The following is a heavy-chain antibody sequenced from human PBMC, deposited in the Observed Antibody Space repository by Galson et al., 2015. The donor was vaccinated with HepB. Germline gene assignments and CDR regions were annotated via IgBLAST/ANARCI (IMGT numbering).Heavy chain of an antibody. Sequence: SVKVSCKASGGSFSTFAFNWVRQAPGQGLEWMGTFIPIFATANYAQKFQDRVTITADKSTTTAYMELTSLRPEDTAVYYCARGVGRGRRYSNTWQKDYYDTDVWGQGTTVTVSS. CDR1: GGSFSTFA. D-gene: IGHD6-13*01. J-gene: IGHJ6*02. CDR2: FIPIFATA. V-gene: IGHV1-69*06. CDR3: ARGVGRGRRYSNTWQKDYYDTDV.